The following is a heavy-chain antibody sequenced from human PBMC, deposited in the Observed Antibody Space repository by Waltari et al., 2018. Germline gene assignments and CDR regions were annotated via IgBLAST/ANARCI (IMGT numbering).Heavy chain of an antibody. D-gene: IGHD3-3*01. Sequence: QVQLVQSGAEVKKPGASVKVSCKASGYTFTSYAMHWVRQAPGQRLEWMGWINAGNGNTKYSQEFQGRVTITRDTSASTAYMELSSLRSEDMAVYYCARAVFGVAKGSATYYFDYWGQGTLVTVSS. CDR2: INAGNGNT. V-gene: IGHV1-3*03. CDR3: ARAVFGVAKGSATYYFDY. J-gene: IGHJ4*02. CDR1: GYTFTSYA.